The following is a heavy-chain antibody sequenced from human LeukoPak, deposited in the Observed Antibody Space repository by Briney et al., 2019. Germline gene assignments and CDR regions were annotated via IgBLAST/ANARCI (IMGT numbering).Heavy chain of an antibody. V-gene: IGHV3-23*01. D-gene: IGHD4-17*01. CDR3: AKDNGDYLNYFDY. Sequence: TGGSLRLSCTASGFTFSNYAMSWVRQAPGKGLEWVSAISGSGGSTYYADSVKGRFTISRDNAKNSLYLQMNSLRAEGTALYYCAKDNGDYLNYFDYWGQGTLVTVSS. CDR2: ISGSGGST. J-gene: IGHJ4*02. CDR1: GFTFSNYA.